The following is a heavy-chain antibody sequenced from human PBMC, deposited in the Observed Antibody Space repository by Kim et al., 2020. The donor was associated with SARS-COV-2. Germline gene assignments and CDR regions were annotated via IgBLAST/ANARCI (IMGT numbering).Heavy chain of an antibody. V-gene: IGHV3-23*01. J-gene: IGHJ6*03. Sequence: GGSLRLSCAASGFTFSSYAMSWVRQAPGKGLEWVSAISGSGGSTYYADSVKGRFTISRDNSKNTLYLQMNSLRAEDTAVYYCAAHGYSSSWHRFGKNYYYYYMDVWGKGTTVTVSS. CDR3: AAHGYSSSWHRFGKNYYYYYMDV. CDR1: GFTFSSYA. D-gene: IGHD6-13*01. CDR2: ISGSGGST.